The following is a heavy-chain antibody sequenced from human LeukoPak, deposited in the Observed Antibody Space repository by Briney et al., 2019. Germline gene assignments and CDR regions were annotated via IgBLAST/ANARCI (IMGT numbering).Heavy chain of an antibody. V-gene: IGHV3-21*01. CDR2: ISSSSSYI. J-gene: IGHJ4*02. Sequence: PGGSLRLSCAASGFTFSSYSMNWVRQAPGKGLEWVSSISSSSSYIYYADSVKGRFTISRDNAKNSLYLQMNSLRAEDTAVYYCARDPPYYYDRSGPSPYWGQGTLVTVSS. D-gene: IGHD3-22*01. CDR3: ARDPPYYYDRSGPSPY. CDR1: GFTFSSYS.